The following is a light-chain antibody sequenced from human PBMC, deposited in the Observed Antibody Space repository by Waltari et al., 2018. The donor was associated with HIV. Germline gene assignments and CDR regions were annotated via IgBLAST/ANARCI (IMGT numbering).Light chain of an antibody. Sequence: NFMLAQPHSVSGSPGKTVTMSCPRSSGRIASNFVQWYRQRPDSSPTIVIYEDNQRPSGVPDRFSGSIDSSSNSASLTISGRKTEDEADYYCQSYDSSNQWVFGGGTKLTVL. J-gene: IGLJ3*02. V-gene: IGLV6-57*01. CDR2: EDN. CDR3: QSYDSSNQWV. CDR1: SGRIASNF.